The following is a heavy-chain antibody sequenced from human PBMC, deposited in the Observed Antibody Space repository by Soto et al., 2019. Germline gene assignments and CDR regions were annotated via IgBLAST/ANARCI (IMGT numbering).Heavy chain of an antibody. CDR3: AREQEDIVATYYYYYYMDV. CDR1: GFTFSSYS. J-gene: IGHJ6*03. CDR2: ISSSSSYI. V-gene: IGHV3-21*01. Sequence: GGSLRLSCAASGFTFSSYSMNWVRQAPGKGLEWVSSISSSSSYIYYADSVKGRFTISRDNAKNSLYLQMNSLRAEDTAVYYCAREQEDIVATYYYYYYMDVWGKGTTVTVSS. D-gene: IGHD5-12*01.